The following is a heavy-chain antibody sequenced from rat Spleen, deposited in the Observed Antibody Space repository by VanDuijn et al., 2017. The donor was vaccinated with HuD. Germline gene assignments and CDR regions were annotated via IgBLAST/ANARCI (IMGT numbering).Heavy chain of an antibody. J-gene: IGHJ3*01. CDR1: GFIFNNYW. CDR3: ARHADNYGWFAY. Sequence: EVQLVESGGGLVQPGRSLKLSCVASGFIFNNYWMTWIRQAPGKGLEWVASITNTGGRTYNPDSVKGRFTIYRDNAKSTLYLQMDSLRSEDTATYYCARHADNYGWFAYWGQGTLVTVSS. CDR2: ITNTGGRT. D-gene: IGHD1-10*01. V-gene: IGHV5-31*01.